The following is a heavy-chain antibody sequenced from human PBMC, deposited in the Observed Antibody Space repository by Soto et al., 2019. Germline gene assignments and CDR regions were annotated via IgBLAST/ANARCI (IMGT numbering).Heavy chain of an antibody. J-gene: IGHJ6*03. Sequence: PSETLSLTCAVYGGSFSGYYWSWIRQPPGKGLEWIGEINHSGSTNYNPSLKSRVTISVDTSKNQFSLKLSSVTAADTAVYYCAREPITMVRGVIQKVYYYYMDVWGKGTTVTVSS. CDR2: INHSGST. V-gene: IGHV4-34*01. CDR1: GGSFSGYY. CDR3: AREPITMVRGVIQKVYYYYMDV. D-gene: IGHD3-10*01.